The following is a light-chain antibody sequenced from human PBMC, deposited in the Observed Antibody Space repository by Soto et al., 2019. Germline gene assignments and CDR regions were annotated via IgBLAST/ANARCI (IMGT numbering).Light chain of an antibody. J-gene: IGKJ4*01. V-gene: IGKV4-1*01. Sequence: DIVMTQSPDSLAVSLGERATINCKSSQSLLYSSNDKNYLAWYQQRAGQPPKLLIYWASTRYSGVPDRFSGSGSGTDFTLTISSLQAEDVAVYHCQQYYSSPFTFGGGTKVDIK. CDR2: WAS. CDR3: QQYYSSPFT. CDR1: QSLLYSSNDKNY.